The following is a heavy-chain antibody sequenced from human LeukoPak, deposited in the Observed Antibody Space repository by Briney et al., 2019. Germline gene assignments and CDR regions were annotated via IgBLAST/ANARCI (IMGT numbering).Heavy chain of an antibody. D-gene: IGHD2-2*01. CDR2: INSDGSST. J-gene: IGHJ3*02. CDR1: GFTFSSYW. V-gene: IGHV3-74*01. CDR3: ARVRTCSSTSCYALLNAFDI. Sequence: PGGSLRLSCAASGFTFSSYWMHWVRQAPGKGLVWVSRINSDGSSTSYADSVKGRFTISRDNAKNTLYLQMNSLRAEDTAVYYCARVRTCSSTSCYALLNAFDIWGQGTMVTVSS.